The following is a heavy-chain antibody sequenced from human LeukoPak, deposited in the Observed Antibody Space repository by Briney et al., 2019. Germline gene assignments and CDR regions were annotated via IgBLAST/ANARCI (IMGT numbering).Heavy chain of an antibody. V-gene: IGHV1-8*01. CDR3: ARDSPRGYSYGYPHWYFDL. D-gene: IGHD5-18*01. J-gene: IGHJ2*01. Sequence: GASVNVSCKASGYTFTSYDINWVRQATGQGLEWMGWMNPNSGNTGYAQKFQGRVTITADESTTTAYMELSSLRSEDTAVYYCARDSPRGYSYGYPHWYFDLWGRGTLVTVSS. CDR2: MNPNSGNT. CDR1: GYTFTSYD.